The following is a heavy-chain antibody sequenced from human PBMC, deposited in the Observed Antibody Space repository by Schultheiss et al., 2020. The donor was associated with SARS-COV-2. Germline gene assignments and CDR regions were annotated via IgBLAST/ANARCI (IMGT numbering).Heavy chain of an antibody. D-gene: IGHD2-21*02. J-gene: IGHJ2*01. CDR3: ARGNVVVTHWYFDL. CDR2: IYYSGTT. Sequence: SETLSLTCAVYGGSFSGYYWSWIRQPPGKGLEWIGYIYYSGTTDYNPTLESRVTISGDTSKNQFSLKLSSVTAADTAVYYCARGNVVVTHWYFDLWGRGTLVTVSS. CDR1: GGSFSGYY. V-gene: IGHV4-59*12.